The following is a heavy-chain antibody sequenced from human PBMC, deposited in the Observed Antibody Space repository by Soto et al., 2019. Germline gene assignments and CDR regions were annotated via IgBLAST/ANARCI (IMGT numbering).Heavy chain of an antibody. V-gene: IGHV3-30-3*01. CDR1: GFTFSSYA. Sequence: GGSLRLSCAASGFTFSSYAMHWVRQAPGKGLEWVAVISYDGSNKYYADSVKGRFTISRDNSKNTLYLQMNSLRAEDTAVYYCARTRGDSGPYYFDYWGQGTLVTVSS. CDR2: ISYDGSNK. CDR3: ARTRGDSGPYYFDY. J-gene: IGHJ4*02. D-gene: IGHD2-21*02.